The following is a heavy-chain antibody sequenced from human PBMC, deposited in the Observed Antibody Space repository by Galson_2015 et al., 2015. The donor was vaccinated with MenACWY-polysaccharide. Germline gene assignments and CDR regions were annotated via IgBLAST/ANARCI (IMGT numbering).Heavy chain of an antibody. Sequence: SLRLSCAAFGFTFSDYYMHWIRQAPGKGLEWVSYTSGSGSATYFADSVKGRFIISRDNAKNSLYLQMNSLRAEDTAVYYCARDPRGARSSYFDTWGQGIQVTVSS. D-gene: IGHD3-10*01. CDR2: TSGSGSAT. CDR3: ARDPRGARSSYFDT. J-gene: IGHJ4*02. CDR1: GFTFSDYY. V-gene: IGHV3-11*01.